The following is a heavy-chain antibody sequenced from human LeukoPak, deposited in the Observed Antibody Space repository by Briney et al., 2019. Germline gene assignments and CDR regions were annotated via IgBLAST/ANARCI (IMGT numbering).Heavy chain of an antibody. V-gene: IGHV3-74*01. Sequence: GGSLRLSCTASGFTFSRYWMHWVRQAPGKWLVWVSRINNDGSNTYYADSVKGRFTISRDNAKNTLYLQMDGLRAEDTALYYCARYGTDPFDIWGQGTLVTVSS. CDR2: INNDGSNT. J-gene: IGHJ3*02. CDR1: GFTFSRYW. CDR3: ARYGTDPFDI. D-gene: IGHD4-17*01.